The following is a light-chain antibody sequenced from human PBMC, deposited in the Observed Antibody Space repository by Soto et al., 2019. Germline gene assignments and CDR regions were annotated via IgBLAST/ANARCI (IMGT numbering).Light chain of an antibody. CDR1: QSINTW. Sequence: DIQMTQSPSTLSASVGDRVTVTCRASQSINTWLAWYQRKPGKAPKLLIYDASSLQSGVPSRFTGRGSGTEFTLTISSLQPDDFATYYCQQYDTYSRTFGQGTKVEIK. J-gene: IGKJ1*01. CDR3: QQYDTYSRT. CDR2: DAS. V-gene: IGKV1-5*01.